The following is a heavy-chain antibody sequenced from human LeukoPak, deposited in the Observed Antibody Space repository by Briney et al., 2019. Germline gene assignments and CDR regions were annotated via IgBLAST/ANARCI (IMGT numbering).Heavy chain of an antibody. CDR1: GFTFSSYS. Sequence: TGGSLRLSCAASGFTFSSYSMTWVRKAPGKGLEWLSYISGTSTTIYYADSGKGRFNISRDNAKSSLYLQMNSLRAEDTAVYYCASLPGYDILPDYSWGQGTLVTVSS. CDR2: ISGTSTTI. D-gene: IGHD3-9*01. CDR3: ASLPGYDILPDYS. V-gene: IGHV3-48*04. J-gene: IGHJ4*02.